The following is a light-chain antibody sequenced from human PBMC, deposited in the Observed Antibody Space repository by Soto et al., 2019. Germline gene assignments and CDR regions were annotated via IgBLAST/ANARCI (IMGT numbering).Light chain of an antibody. CDR1: SSDVGGYNY. CDR3: SSYTSSNPPHVV. CDR2: DVS. Sequence: QSVLTQPASVSGSPGQSITISCTGTSSDVGGYNYDSWYQQYPGKAPKLMIYDVSNRPSGVSNRFSGSKSGNTASLTISGLQAEDEADYYCSSYTSSNPPHVVFGGGTKLTVL. J-gene: IGLJ2*01. V-gene: IGLV2-14*01.